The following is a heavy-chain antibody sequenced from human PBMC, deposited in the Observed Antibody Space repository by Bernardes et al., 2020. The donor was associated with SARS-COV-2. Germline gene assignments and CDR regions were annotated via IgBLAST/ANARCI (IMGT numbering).Heavy chain of an antibody. CDR3: ARAGVAGTVDYYYGMDD. V-gene: IGHV3-13*01. Sequence: GSLRFPCAAEGFTFSRYCIHWVRHARGKGLEWVSAIGTSGDTYYPGSVKGRFTISRENAKNSLYLQMNSLRAEDTAVYYCARAGVAGTVDYYYGMDDWGQGTTVTVSS. CDR2: IGTSGDT. D-gene: IGHD6-19*01. CDR1: GFTFSRYC. J-gene: IGHJ6*02.